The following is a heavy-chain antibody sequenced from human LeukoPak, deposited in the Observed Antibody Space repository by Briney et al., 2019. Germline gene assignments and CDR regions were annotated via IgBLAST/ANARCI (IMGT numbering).Heavy chain of an antibody. J-gene: IGHJ4*02. CDR3: ARMKQWLALDY. Sequence: GASVKVSCKASGYTFTSYYMHWVRQAPGQGLEWMGIINPSGGSTSYAQKFQGRVTITADESTSTAYMELSSLRSEDTAVYYCARMKQWLALDYWGQGTLVTVSS. CDR2: INPSGGST. V-gene: IGHV1-46*01. D-gene: IGHD6-19*01. CDR1: GYTFTSYY.